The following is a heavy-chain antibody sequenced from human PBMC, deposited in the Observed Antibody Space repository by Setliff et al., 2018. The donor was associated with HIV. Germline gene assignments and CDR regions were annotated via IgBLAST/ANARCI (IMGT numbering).Heavy chain of an antibody. V-gene: IGHV4-59*12. CDR1: GGSISSYY. CDR3: ARARGGCSGGSCPAHHYYYYMDV. Sequence: ASETLSLTCTVSGGSISSYYWSWIRQPPGKGLEWIGYIYYSGSTNYNPSLKSRVTITVDTSKNQFSLKLSSVTAADTAMYYCARARGGCSGGSCPAHHYYYYMDVWGKGTTVTVSS. D-gene: IGHD2-15*01. CDR2: IYYSGST. J-gene: IGHJ6*03.